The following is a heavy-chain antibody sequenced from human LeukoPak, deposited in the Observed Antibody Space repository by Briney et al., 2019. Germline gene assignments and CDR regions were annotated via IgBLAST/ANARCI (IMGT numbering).Heavy chain of an antibody. V-gene: IGHV4-34*01. J-gene: IGHJ6*02. Sequence: PSETLSLTCAVYGGSFSGYHWSWIRQRPGKGLEWIGEINHSGSTNYNPSLKSRVTISVDTSKNQFSLKLSSVTAADTAVYYCARVYSTTPDYYYYGMDVWGQGTTVTVSS. CDR2: INHSGST. D-gene: IGHD6-13*01. CDR1: GGSFSGYH. CDR3: ARVYSTTPDYYYYGMDV.